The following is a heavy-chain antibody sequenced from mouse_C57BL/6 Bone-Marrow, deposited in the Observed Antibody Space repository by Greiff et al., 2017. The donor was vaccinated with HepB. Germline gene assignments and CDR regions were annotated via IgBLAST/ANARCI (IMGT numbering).Heavy chain of an antibody. CDR3: ASNWVNWYFDV. J-gene: IGHJ1*03. CDR2: IRNKANGYTT. CDR1: GFTFTDYY. Sequence: EVKVVESGGGLVQPGGSLSLSCAASGFTFTDYYMSWVRQPPGKALEWLGFIRNKANGYTTEYSASVKGRFTISRDNSQSILYLQMNALRAEDSATYYGASNWVNWYFDVWGTGTTVTVSS. V-gene: IGHV7-3*01. D-gene: IGHD4-1*01.